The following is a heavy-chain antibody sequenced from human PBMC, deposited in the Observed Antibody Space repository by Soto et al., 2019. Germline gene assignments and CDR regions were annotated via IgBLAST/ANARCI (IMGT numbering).Heavy chain of an antibody. D-gene: IGHD6-13*01. CDR2: IIPIFGTA. V-gene: IGHV1-69*01. J-gene: IGHJ4*02. CDR3: ACLHGRGYYYFDY. Sequence: QVQLVQSGAEVKKPGSSVKVSCKASGGTFSSYAISWVRQAPGQGLEWMGVIIPIFGTANYAQKFQGRVTTTADESKSKGYRALGSLSSEDTAVYYFACLHGRGYYYFDYWGQGPLVTVSS. CDR1: GGTFSSYA.